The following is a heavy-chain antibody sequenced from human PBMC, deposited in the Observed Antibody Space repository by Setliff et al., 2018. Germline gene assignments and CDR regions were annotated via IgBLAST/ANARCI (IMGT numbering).Heavy chain of an antibody. CDR3: AKDPTSSSGSYPRGLGFDP. D-gene: IGHD3-10*01. CDR1: GFTFSNYR. V-gene: IGHV3-30*02. CDR2: IWHDGGNK. Sequence: GGSLRLSCAASGFTFSNYRMHWVRQAPGKGLEWVAVIWHDGGNKYHADSVKGRFTISRDNSKNTLYLQMNSLRAEDTAVYYCAKDPTSSSGSYPRGLGFDPWGQGTLVTVSS. J-gene: IGHJ5*02.